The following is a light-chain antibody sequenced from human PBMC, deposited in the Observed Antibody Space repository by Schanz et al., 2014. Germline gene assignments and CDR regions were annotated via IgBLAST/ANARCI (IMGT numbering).Light chain of an antibody. CDR3: QQYGGSFT. Sequence: EIVLTQSPATLSLSPGERATLSCRASQSVSSYLAWYQQKPGQAPRLLIYDASNRATGIPARFSGSGSGTDFTLTISSLEPEDFAVYYCQQYGGSFTFGGGTKVEIK. V-gene: IGKV3-11*01. J-gene: IGKJ4*01. CDR2: DAS. CDR1: QSVSSY.